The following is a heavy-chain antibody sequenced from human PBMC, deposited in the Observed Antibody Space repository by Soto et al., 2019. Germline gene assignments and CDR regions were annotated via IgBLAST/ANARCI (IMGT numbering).Heavy chain of an antibody. J-gene: IGHJ4*02. V-gene: IGHV3-73*01. Sequence: EVQLVESGGGLVQPGGSLKLSCATSGFTFSGSAMHWVRQASGKGLEWVGRIRSKVNSYATAYAASVEGRFTISRDDSKNTAYLQMNSLKTEDTAVYYCTRVKHTSNWNFDYWGQGTLVTVSS. CDR3: TRVKHTSNWNFDY. D-gene: IGHD6-13*01. CDR2: IRSKVNSYAT. CDR1: GFTFSGSA.